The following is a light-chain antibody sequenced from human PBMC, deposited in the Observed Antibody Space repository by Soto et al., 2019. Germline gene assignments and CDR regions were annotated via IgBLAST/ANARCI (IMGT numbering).Light chain of an antibody. Sequence: EVVLTESPASVSLSPGERATLSCGADQSVSDYVGWYQQKPGQPPRLLFFDASSRASGVPHRFSAGGSGTDFTLTISSLQPEDFAVYYCQQRSNWPPITFGQGTRLEIK. J-gene: IGKJ5*01. CDR1: QSVSDY. V-gene: IGKV3-11*01. CDR2: DAS. CDR3: QQRSNWPPIT.